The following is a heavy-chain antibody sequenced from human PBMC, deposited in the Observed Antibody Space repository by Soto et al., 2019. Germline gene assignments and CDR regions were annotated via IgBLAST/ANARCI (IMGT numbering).Heavy chain of an antibody. J-gene: IGHJ6*02. CDR1: GGSFSGYY. V-gene: IGHV4-34*01. Sequence: QVQLQQWGAGLLKPSETLSLTCAVYGGSFSGYYWSWIRQPPGKGLEWIGEINHSGSTNYNPSLKSRVTISVDTSKNQFSLKLSSVTAADTAVYYCARALVVPAPPGHYYGMDVWGQGTTVTVSS. CDR2: INHSGST. CDR3: ARALVVPAPPGHYYGMDV. D-gene: IGHD2-2*01.